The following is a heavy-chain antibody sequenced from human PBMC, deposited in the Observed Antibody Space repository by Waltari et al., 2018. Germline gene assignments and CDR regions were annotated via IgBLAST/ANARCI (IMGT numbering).Heavy chain of an antibody. CDR3: ARDFWSQTSGRELSLMDV. J-gene: IGHJ6*03. Sequence: QVHLLQSGAEVKKPGASVKVACRASGYNSNTDGLTRVRQAPGQGLEWMGWISPYNDDTKYSKNFQGRSSMTTDLTTRTAYMELRRLRADDTAVYYCARDFWSQTSGRELSLMDVWGKGTTVTVSS. CDR2: ISPYNDDT. V-gene: IGHV1-18*01. CDR1: GYNSNTDG. D-gene: IGHD3-3*01.